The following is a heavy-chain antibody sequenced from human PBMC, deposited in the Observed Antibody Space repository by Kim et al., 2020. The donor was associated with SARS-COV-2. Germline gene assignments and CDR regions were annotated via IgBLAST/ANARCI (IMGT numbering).Heavy chain of an antibody. CDR3: ARDPGARGDYNY. V-gene: IGHV1-3*01. J-gene: IGHJ4*02. D-gene: IGHD4-17*01. Sequence: KYSQKFQGRVTITRDTSASTAYMELSSLRSEDTAVYYCARDPGARGDYNYWGQGTLVTVSS.